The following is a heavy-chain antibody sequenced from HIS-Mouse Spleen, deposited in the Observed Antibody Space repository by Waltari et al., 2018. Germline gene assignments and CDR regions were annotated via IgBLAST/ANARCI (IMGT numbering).Heavy chain of an antibody. Sequence: QVQLVQSGAEVNKPGASVTVSCKASGYTFTGYYMHWVRQAPGQGPEWMGWINPNSGGTDYAQKFQGRVTMTRDTSISTAYMELSRLRSDDTAVYYCARDPDYDFWSGSNYFDYWGQGTLVTVSS. CDR1: GYTFTGYY. D-gene: IGHD3-3*01. CDR3: ARDPDYDFWSGSNYFDY. J-gene: IGHJ4*02. CDR2: INPNSGGT. V-gene: IGHV1-2*02.